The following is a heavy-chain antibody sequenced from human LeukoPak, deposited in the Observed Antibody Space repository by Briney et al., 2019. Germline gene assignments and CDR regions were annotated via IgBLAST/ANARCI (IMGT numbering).Heavy chain of an antibody. V-gene: IGHV3-23*01. CDR2: IRGSGDRT. J-gene: IGHJ6*03. CDR3: AKDSKIVGATFRSYHYMDV. D-gene: IGHD1-26*01. Sequence: PGGSLRLSCAASGFTFSSYAMSWVRQAPGKGLEWVSAIRGSGDRTHYADSVKGRFTISRDNSKNTLYLQMNSLRAEDTAVYYCAKDSKIVGATFRSYHYMDVWGKGTAVTVS. CDR1: GFTFSSYA.